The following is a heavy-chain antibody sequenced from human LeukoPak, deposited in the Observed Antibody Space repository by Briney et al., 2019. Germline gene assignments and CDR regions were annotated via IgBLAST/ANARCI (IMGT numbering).Heavy chain of an antibody. J-gene: IGHJ3*02. CDR1: RFGFSDYY. CDR2: ISGSGSVT. CDR3: ARSRGFSISDSFNI. D-gene: IGHD2-21*01. V-gene: IGHV3-11*04. Sequence: GGSLRLSCAASRFGFSDYYMNWIRQAPGKGLEWVSYISGSGSVTYLADSVKGRFTVSKDSARNSLYLQMNSLRAEDSAVYFCARSRGFSISDSFNIWGQGTMVTVSS.